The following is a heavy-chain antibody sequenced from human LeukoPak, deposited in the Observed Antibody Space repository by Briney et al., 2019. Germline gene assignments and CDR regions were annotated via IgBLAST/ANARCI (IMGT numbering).Heavy chain of an antibody. J-gene: IGHJ4*02. CDR2: INHSGST. CDR3: ARDSLYYDFWSGYYRSYYFDY. Sequence: SETLSLTCAVYGGSFSGYYWSWIRQPPGKGLEWIGEINHSGSTNYNPSLKSRVTISVDTSKNQFSLKLSSVTAADTAVYYCARDSLYYDFWSGYYRSYYFDYWGQGTLVTVS. D-gene: IGHD3-3*01. CDR1: GGSFSGYY. V-gene: IGHV4-34*01.